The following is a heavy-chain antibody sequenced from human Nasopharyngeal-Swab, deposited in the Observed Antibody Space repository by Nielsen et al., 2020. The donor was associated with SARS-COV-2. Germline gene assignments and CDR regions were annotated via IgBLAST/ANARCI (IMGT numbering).Heavy chain of an antibody. V-gene: IGHV3-23*01. CDR2: ISGSGGST. Sequence: GEPLKISCAASGFTFSSYAMSWVRQAPGKGLEWVSAISGSGGSTYYADSVKGRFTISRDNSKNTLYLQMNSLRAEDTAVYYCAADYDILTGYYVTTWGQGTLVTVSS. CDR3: AADYDILTGYYVTT. CDR1: GFTFSSYA. J-gene: IGHJ5*02. D-gene: IGHD3-9*01.